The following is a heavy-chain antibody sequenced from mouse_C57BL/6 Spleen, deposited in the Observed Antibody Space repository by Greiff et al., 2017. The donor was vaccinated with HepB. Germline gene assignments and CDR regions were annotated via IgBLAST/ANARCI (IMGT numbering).Heavy chain of an antibody. V-gene: IGHV14-4*01. CDR3: TRNYGSFYYFDY. J-gene: IGHJ2*01. CDR1: GFNIKDDY. Sequence: EVQLQQSGAELVRPGASVKLSCTASGFNIKDDYMHWVKQRPEQGLEWIGWIDPENGDTEYASKFQGKATITADTSSNTAYLQLSSLTSEDTAVYYCTRNYGSFYYFDYWGQGTTLTVSS. D-gene: IGHD1-1*01. CDR2: IDPENGDT.